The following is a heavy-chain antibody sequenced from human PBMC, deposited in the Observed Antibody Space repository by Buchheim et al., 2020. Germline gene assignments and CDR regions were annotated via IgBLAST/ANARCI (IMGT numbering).Heavy chain of an antibody. D-gene: IGHD3-10*01. V-gene: IGHV3-23*01. CDR2: ISGSGGRT. CDR3: AKDPLSDSGSYYHFDY. J-gene: IGHJ4*02. CDR1: GFTFSSYA. Sequence: EVQLLESGGGLVQPGGSLRLSCAASGFTFSSYAMSWVRQAPGKGLEWVSTISGSGGRTFYADSGKGRFTISRDNSKNTLYLQMNSLRAEDTAVYYCAKDPLSDSGSYYHFDYWGQGIL.